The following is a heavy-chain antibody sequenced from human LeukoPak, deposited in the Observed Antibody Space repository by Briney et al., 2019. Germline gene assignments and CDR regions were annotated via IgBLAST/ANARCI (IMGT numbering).Heavy chain of an antibody. J-gene: IGHJ4*02. Sequence: SETLSLTCAVYGGSFSGYYWSWIRQPPGKGLEWIGEINHSGSTNYNPSLKSRVTISVDTSKNQFSLKLSPVTAADTAVYYCARGGRVTIFGVVITSLFDYWGQGTLVTVSS. V-gene: IGHV4-34*01. CDR3: ARGGRVTIFGVVITSLFDY. D-gene: IGHD3-3*01. CDR1: GGSFSGYY. CDR2: INHSGST.